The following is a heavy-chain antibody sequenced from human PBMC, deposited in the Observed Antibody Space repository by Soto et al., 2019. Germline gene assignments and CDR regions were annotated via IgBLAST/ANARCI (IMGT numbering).Heavy chain of an antibody. V-gene: IGHV3-15*07. CDR2: IKSKTDGGTT. D-gene: IGHD3-3*01. Sequence: GGSLRLSCAASEFTLSTYAMHCVRQAPGKGLEWVGRIKSKTDGGTTDYAAPVKGRFTISRGDSKNTLYLQMDSLKTEDTAVYYCTTDSDFAGMDVWGQGTTVTVSS. J-gene: IGHJ6*02. CDR3: TTDSDFAGMDV. CDR1: EFTLSTYA.